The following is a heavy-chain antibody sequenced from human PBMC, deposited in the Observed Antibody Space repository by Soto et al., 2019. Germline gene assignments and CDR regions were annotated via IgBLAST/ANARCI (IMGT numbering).Heavy chain of an antibody. Sequence: EVQLVESGGGLVQPGGSLRLSCAASGFIFSSNYMSWVRQAPGKGLEWVSVIYTSGSTYYADSVKGRFTISRDNSKNIVYLQMNSVRAEDTAVDYCARGDGALDVWGQGTLVTVS. CDR2: IYTSGST. V-gene: IGHV3-66*01. CDR3: ARGDGALDV. CDR1: GFIFSSNY. J-gene: IGHJ3*01. D-gene: IGHD3-10*01.